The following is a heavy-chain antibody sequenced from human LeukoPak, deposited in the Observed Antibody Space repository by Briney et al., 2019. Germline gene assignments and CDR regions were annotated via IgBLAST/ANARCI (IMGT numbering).Heavy chain of an antibody. Sequence: SETLSLTCTVSGGSISSSSFYWGWIRQPPGKGLEWIGTIYYSGSTFYNPSLKSRVTVSVDTSKNQFSLKLSSVTAADTAVYYCARAGYYDSSGPTPGPTDIWGQGTMVTVSS. CDR1: GGSISSSSFY. CDR3: ARAGYYDSSGPTPGPTDI. J-gene: IGHJ3*02. D-gene: IGHD3-22*01. V-gene: IGHV4-39*07. CDR2: IYYSGST.